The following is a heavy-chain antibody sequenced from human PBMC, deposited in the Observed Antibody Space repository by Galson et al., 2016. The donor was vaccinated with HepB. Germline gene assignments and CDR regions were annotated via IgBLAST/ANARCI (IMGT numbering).Heavy chain of an antibody. CDR3: VREGGYTNGWFDY. CDR1: GFRFSIYN. D-gene: IGHD2-8*01. J-gene: IGHJ4*02. CDR2: IRATSTNV. Sequence: SLRLSCAASGFRFSIYNMDWVRQAPGKGLEWVASIRATSTNVYYADSLKGRFTISRGNAKNSLYLQMSSLRAEDTALYYCVREGGYTNGWFDYWGQGTLVTVSS. V-gene: IGHV3-21*06.